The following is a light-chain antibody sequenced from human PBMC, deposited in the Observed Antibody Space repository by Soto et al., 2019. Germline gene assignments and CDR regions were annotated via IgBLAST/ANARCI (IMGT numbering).Light chain of an antibody. V-gene: IGLV1-40*01. J-gene: IGLJ1*01. CDR2: GNN. CDR1: TSNIGSGYD. CDR3: QSYDSRLSGYV. Sequence: QLVLTQPPSVSGAPGQRVTIPCTGTTSNIGSGYDVHWYQQLPGTAPKVLIYGNNNRPSGVPGRFSASKSGTSASLAITGLQAEDEADYYCQSYDSRLSGYVFGTGTKVTVL.